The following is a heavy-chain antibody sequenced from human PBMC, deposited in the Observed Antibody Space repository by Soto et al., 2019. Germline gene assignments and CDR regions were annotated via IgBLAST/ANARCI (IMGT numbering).Heavy chain of an antibody. D-gene: IGHD4-17*01. CDR2: INHSGST. CDR1: GGSFSGYY. Sequence: SETLSLTCAVYGGSFSGYYWSWIRQHPGKGLEWIGEINHSGSTNYNPSLKSRVTISVDTSKNQFSLKLSSVTAADTAVYYCAGTVTTSYYYYYMDVWGKGTTVTVSS. J-gene: IGHJ6*03. CDR3: AGTVTTSYYYYYMDV. V-gene: IGHV4-34*01.